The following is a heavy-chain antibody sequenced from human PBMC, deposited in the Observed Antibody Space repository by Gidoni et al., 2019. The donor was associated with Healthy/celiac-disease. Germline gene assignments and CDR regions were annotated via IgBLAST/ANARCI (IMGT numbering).Heavy chain of an antibody. Sequence: QLQLQESGPGLVKPSETLSLTCTVSGGSISSSSYYWGWIRQPPGKGLEWIGSIYYSGSTYYTPSLKSRVTISVDTSKNQFSLKLSSVTAADTAVYYCARRLSSGWFFDWGQGTLVTDSS. V-gene: IGHV4-39*01. CDR2: IYYSGST. D-gene: IGHD6-19*01. CDR1: GGSISSSSYY. CDR3: ARRLSSGWFFD. J-gene: IGHJ4*02.